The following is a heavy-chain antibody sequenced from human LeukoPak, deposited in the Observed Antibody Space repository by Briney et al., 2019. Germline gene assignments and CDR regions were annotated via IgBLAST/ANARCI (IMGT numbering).Heavy chain of an antibody. V-gene: IGHV3-48*04. Sequence: GGSLRLSCAASGFTFSRYAMNWVRQAPGKGLEWISYISASSSTIYYADSVKGRFTISRDNAKNSLYLQMNSLRAEDTAVYYCARSRYDSSGYLGAFDIWVQGTRGTGSS. CDR3: ARSRYDSSGYLGAFDI. CDR1: GFTFSRYA. J-gene: IGHJ3*02. CDR2: ISASSSTI. D-gene: IGHD3-22*01.